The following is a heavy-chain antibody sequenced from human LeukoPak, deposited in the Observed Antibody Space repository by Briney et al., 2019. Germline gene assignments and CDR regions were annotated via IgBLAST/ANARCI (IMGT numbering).Heavy chain of an antibody. CDR2: FNPNSGGT. CDR1: GYTFTDYY. CDR3: ARPPGRDGYNRYEY. J-gene: IGHJ4*02. Sequence: ASVKVSCKASGYTFTDYYMHWVRQAPGQGLEWMGWFNPNSGGTIYAQKFQGRVTMTRDTSISTAYMEVSSLRPDDTAVYYCARPPGRDGYNRYEYWGQGTLVTVSS. D-gene: IGHD5-24*01. V-gene: IGHV1-2*02.